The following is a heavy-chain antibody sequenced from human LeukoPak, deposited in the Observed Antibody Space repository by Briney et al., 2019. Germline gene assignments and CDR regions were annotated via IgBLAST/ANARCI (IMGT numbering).Heavy chain of an antibody. CDR1: GFTFYDYA. D-gene: IGHD2-15*01. J-gene: IGHJ6*02. V-gene: IGHV3-9*01. CDR3: ARDVLGYCSGGSCYYYGMDV. Sequence: GRSLRLSCAASGFTFYDYAMHWVRQAPGKGLEWVSGISWNSGTKGYADSVKGRFTISRDNSKNTLYLQMNSLRAEDTAVYYCARDVLGYCSGGSCYYYGMDVWGQGTTVTVSS. CDR2: ISWNSGTK.